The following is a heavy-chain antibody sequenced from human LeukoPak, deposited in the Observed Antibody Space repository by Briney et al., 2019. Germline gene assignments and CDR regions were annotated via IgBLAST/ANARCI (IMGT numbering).Heavy chain of an antibody. V-gene: IGHV1-8*01. Sequence: ASVKVSCKASGYTFTSYDINWVRQDTGQGLEWMGWMNPNSGNTGYAQKFQGRVTMIRNTSISTAYMELSSLRSEDTAVYYCQLWFGELSFDYWGQGTLVTVSS. J-gene: IGHJ4*02. D-gene: IGHD3-10*01. CDR2: MNPNSGNT. CDR1: GYTFTSYD. CDR3: QLWFGELSFDY.